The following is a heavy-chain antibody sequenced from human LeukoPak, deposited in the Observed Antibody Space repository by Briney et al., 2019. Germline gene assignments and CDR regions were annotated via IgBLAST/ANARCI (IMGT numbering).Heavy chain of an antibody. D-gene: IGHD3-22*01. Sequence: SGTLSLTCTVSGGSISSYYWSWIRQPPGKGLEWIAYIYYSGSTNYNPSLKSRVTISVDTSKNQFSLKLSSVTAADTAVYYCTRGSIAYYYMDVWGKGTTVTISS. J-gene: IGHJ6*03. CDR2: IYYSGST. CDR3: TRGSIAYYYMDV. V-gene: IGHV4-59*01. CDR1: GGSISSYY.